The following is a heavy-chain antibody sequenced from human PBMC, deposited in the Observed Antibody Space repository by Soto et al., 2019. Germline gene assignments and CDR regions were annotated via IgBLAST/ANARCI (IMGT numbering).Heavy chain of an antibody. Sequence: QVHLVQSGAEVQKPGSSVQVSCKAFGGSFSNYAFSWVRQAPGQGLEWMGDIIPVFGRANYAQKFQGRVTITADVSTTTAYMELSSMRSDDTAVYFCARTEQLVLPCYLDYWGQGSLVTVSS. J-gene: IGHJ4*02. CDR2: IIPVFGRA. CDR3: ARTEQLVLPCYLDY. V-gene: IGHV1-69*01. D-gene: IGHD6-6*01. CDR1: GGSFSNYA.